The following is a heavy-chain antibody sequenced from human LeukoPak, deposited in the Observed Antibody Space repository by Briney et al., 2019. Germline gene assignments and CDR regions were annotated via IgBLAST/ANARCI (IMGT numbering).Heavy chain of an antibody. CDR1: GYTFTSYG. J-gene: IGHJ4*02. CDR2: ISAYNGNT. V-gene: IGHV1-18*01. D-gene: IGHD2-2*01. Sequence: ASVKVSCKASGYTFTSYGISWVRQAPGQGLEWMGWISAYNGNTNYAQKLQGRVTMTTDTSTSTAYMELRSLRSDDTAVYYCASRYCSSTSCYFAPPLDYWGQGTLVTVSS. CDR3: ASRYCSSTSCYFAPPLDY.